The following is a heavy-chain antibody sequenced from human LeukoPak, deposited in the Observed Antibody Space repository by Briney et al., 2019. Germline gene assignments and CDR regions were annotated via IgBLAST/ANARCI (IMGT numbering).Heavy chain of an antibody. J-gene: IGHJ5*02. CDR2: IYYSGNT. CDR1: GGSISTYY. V-gene: IGHV4-59*01. CDR3: AGLGASGNGYLSWFDP. D-gene: IGHD3-22*01. Sequence: PSETLSLTCTVSGGSISTYYWSWIRQPPGKGLEWIGYIYYSGNTNYNPSLKSRVTISVDTSKNQFSLKLSSVTAADTAVYYCAGLGASGNGYLSWFDPWGQGTLVTVSS.